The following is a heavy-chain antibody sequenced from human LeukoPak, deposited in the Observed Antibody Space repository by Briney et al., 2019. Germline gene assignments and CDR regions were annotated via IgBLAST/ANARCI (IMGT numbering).Heavy chain of an antibody. Sequence: VASVKVSCKVSGYSLTELSLHWVRQAPGEGLEWMGNFDPEDGGTIYAQKFQGRVTMSEDASTQTAYMELSSLRSEDRAVYYCATGRGFFDFWGQGTLVTVSS. CDR3: ATGRGFFDF. J-gene: IGHJ4*02. CDR1: GYSLTELS. CDR2: FDPEDGGT. V-gene: IGHV1-24*01.